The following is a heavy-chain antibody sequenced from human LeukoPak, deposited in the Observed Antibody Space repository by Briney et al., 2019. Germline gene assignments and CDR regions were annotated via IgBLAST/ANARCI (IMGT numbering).Heavy chain of an antibody. CDR1: GITLSNYG. D-gene: IGHD3-10*01. Sequence: GGSLRLSCAVSGITLSNYGMSWVRQAPGKGLEWVALIYTSGSTFYADSVMGRFTVSRDNSKNTLYLQMNSLRAEDSAAYYCARDRAGTQSWVEFDLWGQGTLVTVSS. J-gene: IGHJ5*02. CDR2: IYTSGST. CDR3: ARDRAGTQSWVEFDL. V-gene: IGHV3-66*03.